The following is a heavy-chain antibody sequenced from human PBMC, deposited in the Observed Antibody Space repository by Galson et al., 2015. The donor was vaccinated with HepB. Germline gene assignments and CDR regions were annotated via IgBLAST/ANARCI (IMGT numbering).Heavy chain of an antibody. CDR2: ISAYNGNT. V-gene: IGHV1-18*04. J-gene: IGHJ6*02. CDR3: AVAGLTGDGRGIGYCSGGSCYTMDYYYYYGMDV. D-gene: IGHD2-15*01. CDR1: GYTFTSYG. Sequence: SVKVSCKASGYTFTSYGISWVRQAPGQGLEWMGWISAYNGNTNYAQKLQGRVTMTTDTSTSTAYMELRSLRSDDTAVYYCAVAGLTGDGRGIGYCSGGSCYTMDYYYYYGMDVWGQGTTVTVSS.